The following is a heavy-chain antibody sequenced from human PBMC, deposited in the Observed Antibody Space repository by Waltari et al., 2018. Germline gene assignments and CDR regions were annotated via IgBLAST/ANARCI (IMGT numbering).Heavy chain of an antibody. CDR3: ARGDPTAGAIDY. J-gene: IGHJ4*02. D-gene: IGHD3-9*01. Sequence: EVQLVESGGGLVQPGGSLRLPCEASGFTLRTYDLPWPRQVRGKGLEWVASIGAAGETKYLDSVKGRFTISRESAKNSLNLQMNSLTGGDTAVYHCARGDPTAGAIDYWGQGTLVTVSS. CDR2: IGAAGET. V-gene: IGHV3-13*01. CDR1: GFTLRTYD.